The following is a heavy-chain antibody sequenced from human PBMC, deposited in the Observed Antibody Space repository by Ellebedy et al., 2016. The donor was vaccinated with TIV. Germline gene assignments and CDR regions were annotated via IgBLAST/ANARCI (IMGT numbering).Heavy chain of an antibody. CDR2: ISDRNSKR. D-gene: IGHD3-10*02. CDR1: GFVFKSYS. J-gene: IGHJ6*03. V-gene: IGHV3-21*01. Sequence: GGSLRLSXAASGFVFKSYSMNRVRQAPGKGLEWVASISDRNSKRFYSDSVKGRFIISRDDATSSLFLEMNTLRVEDTAVYYCARPMFYYHYYMDVWGKGTTVIV. CDR3: ARPMFYYHYYMDV.